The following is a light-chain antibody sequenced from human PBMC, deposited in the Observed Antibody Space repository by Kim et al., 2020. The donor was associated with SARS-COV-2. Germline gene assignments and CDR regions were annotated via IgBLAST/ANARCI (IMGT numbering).Light chain of an antibody. CDR3: NSRDSNDNVV. V-gene: IGLV3-19*01. CDR2: GKN. J-gene: IGLJ2*01. Sequence: VALGQTVRVTCQGDSLRSYDATWCQQKPGQAPILVIYGKNNRPSGIPDRFSGSSSGNTASLTITGTQAGDEADYYCNSRDSNDNVVFGGGTQLTVL. CDR1: SLRSYD.